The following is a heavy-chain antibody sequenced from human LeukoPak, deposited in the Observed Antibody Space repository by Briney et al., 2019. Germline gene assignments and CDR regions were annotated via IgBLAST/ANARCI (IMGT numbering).Heavy chain of an antibody. CDR3: AKSQTYYYDSSGYYLFDY. CDR2: ISYDGSNK. J-gene: IGHJ4*02. CDR1: GFAFDEHG. D-gene: IGHD3-22*01. Sequence: GGSLRLSCTASGFAFDEHGMSWVRQVPGKRLEWVAVISYDGSNKYYADSVKGRFTISRDNSKNTLYLQMNSLRAEDTAVYYCAKSQTYYYDSSGYYLFDYWGQGTLVTVSS. V-gene: IGHV3-30*18.